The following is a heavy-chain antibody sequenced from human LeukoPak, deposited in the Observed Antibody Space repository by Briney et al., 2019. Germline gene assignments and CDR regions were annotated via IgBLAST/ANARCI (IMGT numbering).Heavy chain of an antibody. V-gene: IGHV3-21*01. CDR1: GFTFSSYS. D-gene: IGHD3-22*01. Sequence: PGGSLRLSCAASGFTFSSYSMNWVRQAPGKGLEWVSSISSSSSYIYYADSVKGRFTISRDNAKNSLYLQMNSLRAEDTAVYYCAKDHITMIVVVIPQSDYWGQGTLVTVSS. CDR2: ISSSSSYI. CDR3: AKDHITMIVVVIPQSDY. J-gene: IGHJ4*02.